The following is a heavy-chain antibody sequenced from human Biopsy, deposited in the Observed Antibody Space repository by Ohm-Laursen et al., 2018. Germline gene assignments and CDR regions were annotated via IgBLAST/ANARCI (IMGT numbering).Heavy chain of an antibody. CDR2: LNPVSGNS. CDR3: GRAVRNQLLTDP. Sequence: SVKVSCNASGYTFTSYDITWVRQASGQGPEWIGELNPVSGNSNFGQKFRGRVTVTSDTSISTAYMELSGLTSDDTATYYCGRAVRNQLLTDPWGQGTLVTVTS. D-gene: IGHD1-7*01. V-gene: IGHV1-8*01. J-gene: IGHJ5*02. CDR1: GYTFTSYD.